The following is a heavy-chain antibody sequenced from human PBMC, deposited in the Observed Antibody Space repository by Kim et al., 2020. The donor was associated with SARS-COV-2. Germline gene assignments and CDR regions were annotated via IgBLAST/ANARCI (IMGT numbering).Heavy chain of an antibody. D-gene: IGHD3-3*01. CDR1: GFTFSSYA. Sequence: GGSLRLSCAASGFTFSSYAMSWVRQAPGKGLEWVSAISGSGGSTYYADSVKGRFTISRDNSKNTLYLQMNSLRAEDTAVYYCAKDGRITSFGVVITQTYYFDYWGQGTLVTVSS. V-gene: IGHV3-23*01. CDR3: AKDGRITSFGVVITQTYYFDY. J-gene: IGHJ4*01. CDR2: ISGSGGST.